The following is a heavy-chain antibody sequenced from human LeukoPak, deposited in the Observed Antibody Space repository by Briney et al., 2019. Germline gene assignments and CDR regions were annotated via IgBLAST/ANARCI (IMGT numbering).Heavy chain of an antibody. CDR1: DDSISDYY. Sequence: PSETLSLTCTVSDDSISDYYRGWIRQTPGKGLEWIGYLYNSGRSTYNPSLKSRVSISVDTSKNQFSLRLNSVILADTAVYYCTRGAGWLIDYWGQGILVTVSS. D-gene: IGHD3-16*01. CDR3: TRGAGWLIDY. J-gene: IGHJ4*02. V-gene: IGHV4-59*01. CDR2: LYNSGRS.